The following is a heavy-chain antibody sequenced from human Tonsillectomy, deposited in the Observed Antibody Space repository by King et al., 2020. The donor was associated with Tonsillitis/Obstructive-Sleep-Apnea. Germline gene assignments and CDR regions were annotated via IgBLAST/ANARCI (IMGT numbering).Heavy chain of an antibody. CDR2: IWNDRSNT. V-gene: IGHV3-33*01. CDR3: AGDDFYGSGSYRYYYGLDV. J-gene: IGHJ6*02. D-gene: IGHD3-10*01. Sequence: VQLVESGGGVVQPGRSLRLSCAASGFNFSTYGMHWVRQAPGKGLEWVAAIWNDRSNTYYAESLKGRFTISRDNSKNTLFLQMNSLRAEDTALYYCAGDDFYGSGSYRYYYGLDVWGQGTTVTVSS. CDR1: GFNFSTYG.